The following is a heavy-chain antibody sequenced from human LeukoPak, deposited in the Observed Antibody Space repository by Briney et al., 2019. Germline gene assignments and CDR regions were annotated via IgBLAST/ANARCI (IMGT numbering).Heavy chain of an antibody. CDR1: GYTFASYA. J-gene: IGHJ4*02. V-gene: IGHV1-3*01. CDR2: INAGNGNT. CDR3: AREDGGGLDY. Sequence: ASVKVSCKASGYTFASYAMHWERQAPGQRLEWMGWINAGNGNTKYSQKFQGRATITRDTSACTAYMELSSLRSEDTAVYYCAREDGGGLDYWGQGTLVTVSS. D-gene: IGHD4-23*01.